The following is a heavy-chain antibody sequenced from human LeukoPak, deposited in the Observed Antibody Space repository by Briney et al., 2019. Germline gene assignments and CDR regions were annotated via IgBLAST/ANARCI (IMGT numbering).Heavy chain of an antibody. J-gene: IGHJ6*03. CDR3: ARWGAEGIAAAGTTWRYYYYMDV. D-gene: IGHD6-13*01. CDR2: INHSGST. CDR1: GGSFSGYY. Sequence: SETLSLTCAVYGGSFSGYYWSWIRQPPGKGLEWIGEINHSGSTNYNPSLKSRVTISVDTSKNQFSLKLSSVTAADTAVYYCARWGAEGIAAAGTTWRYYYYMDVWGKGTTVTVSS. V-gene: IGHV4-34*01.